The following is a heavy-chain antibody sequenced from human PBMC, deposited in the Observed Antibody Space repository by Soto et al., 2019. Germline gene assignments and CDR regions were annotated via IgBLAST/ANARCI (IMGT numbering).Heavy chain of an antibody. CDR3: AKEEASNTSPPFRWIDP. V-gene: IGHV3-23*01. Sequence: VQLLQSGGGLVQPGGSLRLSCVASGFTFDTYAMSWVRQAPGKGLEWVSAIADTTYYADSVKGRFTISRDNSKNTLYLQMSSLRAEDTAVYYCAKEEASNTSPPFRWIDPGGQGTLVTVSS. D-gene: IGHD2-2*01. CDR2: IADTT. J-gene: IGHJ5*02. CDR1: GFTFDTYA.